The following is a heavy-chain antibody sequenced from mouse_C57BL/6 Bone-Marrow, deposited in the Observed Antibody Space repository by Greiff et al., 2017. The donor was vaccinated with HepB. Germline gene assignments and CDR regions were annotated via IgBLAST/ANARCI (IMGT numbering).Heavy chain of an antibody. CDR2: ISSGGSYT. J-gene: IGHJ3*01. V-gene: IGHV5-6*02. Sequence: EVMLVESGGDLVKPGGSLKLSCAASGFTFSSYGMSWVRQTPDKRLEWVATISSGGSYTYYPDSVKGRFTISRDNAKNTLYLQMSSLKSEDTAMYYCARRAGAYWGQGTLVTVSA. CDR1: GFTFSSYG. CDR3: ARRAGAY.